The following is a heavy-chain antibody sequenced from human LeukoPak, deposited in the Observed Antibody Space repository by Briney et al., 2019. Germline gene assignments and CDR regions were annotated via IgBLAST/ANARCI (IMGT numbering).Heavy chain of an antibody. Sequence: SETLSLTCAVYGGSFSGYYWSWIRQPPGKGLEWIGEINHSGSTNYNPSLKSRVTISVDRSKNQFSLKLSSVTAADTAAYYCARGEGGATAYFDYWGQGTLVTVSS. V-gene: IGHV4-34*01. D-gene: IGHD1-26*01. J-gene: IGHJ4*02. CDR3: ARGEGGATAYFDY. CDR2: INHSGST. CDR1: GGSFSGYY.